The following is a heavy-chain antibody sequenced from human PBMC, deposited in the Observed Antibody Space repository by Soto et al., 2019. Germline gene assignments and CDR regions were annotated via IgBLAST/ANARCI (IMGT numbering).Heavy chain of an antibody. CDR2: ISAYNGNT. CDR1: GYTFTSYG. D-gene: IGHD3-3*01. V-gene: IGHV1-18*01. J-gene: IGHJ6*02. CDR3: ARDGRYRVLEGSHPHYYGMDV. Sequence: ASVKVSCKASGYTFTSYGISWVRQAPGQGLEWMGWISAYNGNTNYAQKLQGRVTMTTDTSTSTAYMELRSLRSDDTAVYYCARDGRYRVLEGSHPHYYGMDVWGQGTTVTVSS.